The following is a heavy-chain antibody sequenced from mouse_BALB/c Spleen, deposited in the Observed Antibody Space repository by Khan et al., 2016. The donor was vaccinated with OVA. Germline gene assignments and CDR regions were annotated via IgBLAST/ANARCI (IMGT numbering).Heavy chain of an antibody. Sequence: EVELVESGGDLVKPGGSLKLSCAASGFTFSSFGMSWVRQTPDKRLEWVATISSDGNYTYYPDSVKGRFNISRDNVKNTLYLQMSSLQSEDTAMYYCASHLTGSFAYWGQGTLVTVSA. CDR2: ISSDGNYT. V-gene: IGHV5-6*01. CDR1: GFTFSSFG. D-gene: IGHD4-1*01. J-gene: IGHJ3*01. CDR3: ASHLTGSFAY.